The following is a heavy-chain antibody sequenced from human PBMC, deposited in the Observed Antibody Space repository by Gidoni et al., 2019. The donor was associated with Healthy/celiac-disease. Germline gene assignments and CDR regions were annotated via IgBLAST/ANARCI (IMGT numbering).Heavy chain of an antibody. CDR3: ARDRGSGYYDFWSGYNLPNDY. Sequence: QVQLVQSGAEVKKPGASVKVSCKASGYTFTSYAMHWVRQAPGQRLEWMGWINAGNGNTKYSQKFQGRVTITRDTSASTAYMELSSLRSEDTAVYYCARDRGSGYYDFWSGYNLPNDYWGQGTLVTVSS. D-gene: IGHD3-3*01. J-gene: IGHJ4*02. CDR2: INAGNGNT. V-gene: IGHV1-3*01. CDR1: GYTFTSYA.